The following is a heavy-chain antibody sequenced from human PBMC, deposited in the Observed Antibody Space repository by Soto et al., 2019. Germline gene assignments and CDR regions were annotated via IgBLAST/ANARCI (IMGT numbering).Heavy chain of an antibody. D-gene: IGHD3-22*01. V-gene: IGHV1-69*13. CDR3: AREGYYYDSSGYNYYGMDV. Sequence: SVKVSCKASGGTFSSYAISWVRQAPGQGLEWMGGIIPIFGTANYAQKFQGRVTITADESTSTAYMELSSLRSEDTAVYYCAREGYYYDSSGYNYYGMDVWGQGTTVTVSS. J-gene: IGHJ6*02. CDR2: IIPIFGTA. CDR1: GGTFSSYA.